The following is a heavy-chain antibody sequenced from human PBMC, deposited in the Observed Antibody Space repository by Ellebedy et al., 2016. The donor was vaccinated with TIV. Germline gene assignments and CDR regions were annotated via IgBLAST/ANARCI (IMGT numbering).Heavy chain of an antibody. V-gene: IGHV1-8*01. J-gene: IGHJ4*02. CDR2: MNPNSGNT. Sequence: ASVKVSCXASGYTFTSYDIKWVRQATGQGLEWMGWMNPNSGNTGYAQKFQGRVTMTRNTSISTAYMELSSLRSEDTAVYYCARGGYSSSNDVILDYWGQGTLVTVSS. CDR3: ARGGYSSSNDVILDY. CDR1: GYTFTSYD. D-gene: IGHD6-6*01.